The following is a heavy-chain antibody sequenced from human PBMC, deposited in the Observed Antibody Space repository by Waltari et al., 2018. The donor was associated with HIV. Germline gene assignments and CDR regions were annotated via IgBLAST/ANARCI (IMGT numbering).Heavy chain of an antibody. D-gene: IGHD3-22*01. Sequence: VQLVQSGAEVKKPGASVKVSCKASGYPFTGYYMHWVRQAPGQGLEWMGWINPNSGGTNYAQKFQGRVTMTRDTSISTAYMELSRLRSDDTAVYYCARVLHYYDSSGYYYFDYWGQGTLVTVSS. CDR3: ARVLHYYDSSGYYYFDY. V-gene: IGHV1-2*02. CDR1: GYPFTGYY. J-gene: IGHJ4*02. CDR2: INPNSGGT.